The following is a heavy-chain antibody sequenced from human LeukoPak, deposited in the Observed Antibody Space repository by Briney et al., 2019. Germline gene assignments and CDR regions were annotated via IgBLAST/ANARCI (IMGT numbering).Heavy chain of an antibody. D-gene: IGHD1-26*01. CDR1: GFIFSSYA. CDR3: ARDLRGAADY. V-gene: IGHV3-64*02. Sequence: GGSLRLSCAASGFIFSSYAMHWVRQAPGKRLEYLSSITSDGGTTYYADSVKGRFAISRDNSKNTLYLQMGSLRAGDMALYYCARDLRGAADYWGQGTLVTVSS. CDR2: ITSDGGTT. J-gene: IGHJ4*02.